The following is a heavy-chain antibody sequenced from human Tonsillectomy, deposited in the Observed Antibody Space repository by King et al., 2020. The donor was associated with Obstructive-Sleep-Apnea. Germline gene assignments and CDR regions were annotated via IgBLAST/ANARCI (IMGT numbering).Heavy chain of an antibody. J-gene: IGHJ5*02. D-gene: IGHD2-2*01. CDR3: GRALGYFSSTSCYFWFDP. V-gene: IGHV4-39*07. CDR1: GGSISSSSYY. CDR2: IYYSGST. Sequence: LQLQESGPGLVKPSETLSLTCTVSGGSISSSSYYWGWIRQPPGKGLEWIGSIYYSGSTYYNPSLKSRVTISVDTSKNQFSLKLSSVTAADTAVYYCGRALGYFSSTSCYFWFDPWGQGTLVTVSS.